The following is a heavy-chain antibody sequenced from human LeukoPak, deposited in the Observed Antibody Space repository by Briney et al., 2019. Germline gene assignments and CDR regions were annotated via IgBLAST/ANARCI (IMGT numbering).Heavy chain of an antibody. CDR3: ARSSIAEPGHYYYMDV. J-gene: IGHJ6*03. Sequence: SETLSLTCTVSGGSISSYYWSWIRQPAGKGLEWIGRIYTSGSTNYNPSPKSRVTMSVDTSKNQFSLKLSSVTAADTAVYYCARSSIAEPGHYYYMDVWGKGTTVTVSS. CDR2: IYTSGST. V-gene: IGHV4-4*07. CDR1: GGSISSYY. D-gene: IGHD6-6*01.